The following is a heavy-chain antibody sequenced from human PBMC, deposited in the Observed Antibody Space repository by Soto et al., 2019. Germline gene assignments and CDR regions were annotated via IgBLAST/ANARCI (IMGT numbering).Heavy chain of an antibody. CDR1: GGSISSYY. CDR2: IYYSGST. V-gene: IGHV4-59*01. D-gene: IGHD6-13*01. CDR3: ARDSGRYSSSWYDQGMDYYYCGMDV. J-gene: IGHJ6*02. Sequence: SETLSLTCTVSGGSISSYYWSWIRQPPGKGLEWIGYIYYSGSTNYNPSLKSRVTISVDTSKNQFSLKLSSVTAADTAVYYCARDSGRYSSSWYDQGMDYYYCGMDVWGQGTTVTVSS.